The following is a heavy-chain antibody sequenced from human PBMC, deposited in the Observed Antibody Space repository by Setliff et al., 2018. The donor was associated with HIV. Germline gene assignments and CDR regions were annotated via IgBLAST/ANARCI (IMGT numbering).Heavy chain of an antibody. CDR1: GGSFSGYY. Sequence: PSETLSLTCAVYGGSFSGYYWSWLRQPPGKGLEWIGEINHPGITNYNPSLKSRVTISIDTSKNQFSLKLSSVTAADTAVYYCARGRMGYYGSGSYLPWGQGMLVTVSS. CDR3: ARGRMGYYGSGSYLP. V-gene: IGHV4-34*01. D-gene: IGHD3-10*01. J-gene: IGHJ5*02. CDR2: INHPGIT.